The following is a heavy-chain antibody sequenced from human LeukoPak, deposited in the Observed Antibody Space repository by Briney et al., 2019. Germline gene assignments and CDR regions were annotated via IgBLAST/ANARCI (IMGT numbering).Heavy chain of an antibody. V-gene: IGHV4-61*01. CDR3: ARDSLDTCSGGSCYDI. D-gene: IGHD2-15*01. CDR2: IYYGGST. CDR1: GGSVSSGSYY. J-gene: IGHJ3*02. Sequence: PSETLSLTCTVSGGSVSSGSYYWSWLRQPPGKGLEWIGYIYYGGSTNYNPSLKSRVTISADTSKNQFSLKLSSVTAADTAVYYCARDSLDTCSGGSCYDIWGQGTMVTVSS.